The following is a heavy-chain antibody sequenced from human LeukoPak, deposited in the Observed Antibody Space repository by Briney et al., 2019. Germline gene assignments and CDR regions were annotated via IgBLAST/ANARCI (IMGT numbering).Heavy chain of an antibody. Sequence: SETLSLTCTVSGGSISSYYWSWIRQPPGKGLEWRGYIYYSGSTNYKSSLKSRVTISVDTSKNQFSLKLSSVTAADTAVYYCARVRDVNTAMVDYWGQGTLVTVSS. CDR2: IYYSGST. V-gene: IGHV4-59*01. CDR3: ARVRDVNTAMVDY. CDR1: GGSISSYY. D-gene: IGHD5-18*01. J-gene: IGHJ4*02.